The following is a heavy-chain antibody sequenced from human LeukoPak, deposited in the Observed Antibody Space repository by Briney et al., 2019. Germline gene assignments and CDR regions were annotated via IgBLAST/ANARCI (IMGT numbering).Heavy chain of an antibody. J-gene: IGHJ4*02. CDR2: ISNDGSNK. Sequence: PGGSLRLSCVVSGFTFSSYAMHWVRQAPGKGLEWAVVISNDGSNKYYADSVKGRFTISRDSSKNTLYLQMNSLRAEDTAVYYCARGATTYYDFWSGYHFDYWGQGTLVTVSS. CDR3: ARGATTYYDFWSGYHFDY. CDR1: GFTFSSYA. D-gene: IGHD3-3*01. V-gene: IGHV3-30-3*01.